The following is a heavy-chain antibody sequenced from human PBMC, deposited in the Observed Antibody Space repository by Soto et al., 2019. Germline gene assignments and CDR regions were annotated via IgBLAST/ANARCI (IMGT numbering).Heavy chain of an antibody. Sequence: SGPTLVKPTQTLTLTCTFSGFSLSTSGVGVGWIRQPPGKALEWLALIYWDDDKRYSPSLKSRLTITKDTSKNQVVLTMTNMDPVDTATYYRAHSVPDFWSGYYFDYWGQGTLVTVSS. CDR1: GFSLSTSGVG. CDR3: AHSVPDFWSGYYFDY. D-gene: IGHD3-3*01. CDR2: IYWDDDK. V-gene: IGHV2-5*02. J-gene: IGHJ4*02.